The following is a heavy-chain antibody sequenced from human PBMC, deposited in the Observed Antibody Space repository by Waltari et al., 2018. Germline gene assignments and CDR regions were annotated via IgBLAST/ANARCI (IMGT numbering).Heavy chain of an antibody. J-gene: IGHJ6*02. CDR3: ARASYYYGSERGADYYYYGMDV. V-gene: IGHV1-69*01. CDR2: IIPIFGTA. CDR1: GGTFSSYA. Sequence: QVQLVQSGAEVKKPGSSVKVSCKASGGTFSSYAISWVRQAPGQGLEWMGGIIPIFGTANYAQKFQGRVTITADESTSTAYMELSSLRSEDTAVYYCARASYYYGSERGADYYYYGMDVWGQGTTVTVSS. D-gene: IGHD3-10*01.